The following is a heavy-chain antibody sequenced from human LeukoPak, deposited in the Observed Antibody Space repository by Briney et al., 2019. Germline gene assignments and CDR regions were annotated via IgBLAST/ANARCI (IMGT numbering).Heavy chain of an antibody. J-gene: IGHJ4*02. D-gene: IGHD5-12*01. V-gene: IGHV3-15*01. CDR2: IKSKTDGGTT. CDR1: GFTFSNAW. CDR3: AKEYSGYDFDY. Sequence: PRGSLRLSCAASGFTFSNAWMSWVRQAPGKGLEWVGRIKSKTDGGTTDYAAPVKGRFTISRDDSKNTLYLQMNSLRAEDTAVYYCAKEYSGYDFDYWGQGTLVTVSS.